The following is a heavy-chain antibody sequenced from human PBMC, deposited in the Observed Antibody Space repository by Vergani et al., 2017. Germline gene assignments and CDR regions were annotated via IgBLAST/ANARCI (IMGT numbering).Heavy chain of an antibody. Sequence: QVQLQESGPGLVKPSQTLSLTCTVSGGSISSGNYYWSWIRQPAGKGLEWIGRIYHSGSTNYNPSLKSRVTISVDKSKNQFSLKLSSVTAADTAVYYCARAGWGSYSFDGMDVWGQGTTVTVSS. CDR3: ARAGWGSYSFDGMDV. V-gene: IGHV4-61*02. D-gene: IGHD3-16*01. J-gene: IGHJ6*02. CDR2: IYHSGST. CDR1: GGSISSGNYY.